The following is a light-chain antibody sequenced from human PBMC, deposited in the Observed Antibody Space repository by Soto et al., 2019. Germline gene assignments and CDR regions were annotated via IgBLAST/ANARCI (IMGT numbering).Light chain of an antibody. V-gene: IGKV3-20*01. CDR1: QSVSSSY. J-gene: IGKJ3*01. CDR2: GAS. CDR3: QQRFT. Sequence: EIVLTQSPGTLSLSPGERATLSCRASQSVSSSYLVWYQQKPGQAPRLLIYGASSRATGMPDRFSGSGSGTDFTLTISRLECEVSAVYYGQQRFTFGPGTKVDIK.